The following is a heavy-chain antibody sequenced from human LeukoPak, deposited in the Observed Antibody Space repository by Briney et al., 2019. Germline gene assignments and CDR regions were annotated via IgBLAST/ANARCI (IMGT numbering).Heavy chain of an antibody. D-gene: IGHD6-19*01. CDR3: AGKAVAGPYFGY. CDR2: INHRGST. CDR1: GGAFSGYY. V-gene: IGHV4-34*01. J-gene: IGHJ4*02. Sequence: SETLSLTCVVYGGAFSGYYWSWIRQPPGKGLEWIGEINHRGSTNYNPSLKSRVSISVDTSKNQFSLKLTSVTAADTAVYYCAGKAVAGPYFGYWGQGTLVTVSS.